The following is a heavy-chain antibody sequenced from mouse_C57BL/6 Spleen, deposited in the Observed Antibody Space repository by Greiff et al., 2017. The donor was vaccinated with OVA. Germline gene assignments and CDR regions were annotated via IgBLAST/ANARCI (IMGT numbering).Heavy chain of an antibody. D-gene: IGHD1-1*01. J-gene: IGHJ1*03. CDR2: ISSGSSTI. Sequence: DVMLVESGGGLVKRGGSLKLSCAASGFTFSDYGMHWVRQAPEKGLEWVAYISSGSSTIYYADTVKGRFTISRDNAKNTLFLQMTSLRSEDTAMYYCARGSSYYWYFDVWGTGTTVTVSS. V-gene: IGHV5-17*01. CDR3: ARGSSYYWYFDV. CDR1: GFTFSDYG.